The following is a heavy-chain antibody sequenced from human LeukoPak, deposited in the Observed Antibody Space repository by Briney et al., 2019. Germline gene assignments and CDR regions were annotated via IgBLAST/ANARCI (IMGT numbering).Heavy chain of an antibody. CDR3: AKGSKQLVITRDYYMDV. J-gene: IGHJ6*03. CDR2: ISGSGGST. Sequence: GGSLRLSCAASGFTFSSYAMSWVRQAPGKGLEWVSAISGSGGSTCYADSVKGRFTISRDNSKNTLYLQMNSLRPEDTAVYFCAKGSKQLVITRDYYMDVWGKGTTVTISS. D-gene: IGHD3-9*01. V-gene: IGHV3-23*01. CDR1: GFTFSSYA.